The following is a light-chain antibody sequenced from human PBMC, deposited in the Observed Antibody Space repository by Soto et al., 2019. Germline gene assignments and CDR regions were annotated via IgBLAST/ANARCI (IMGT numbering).Light chain of an antibody. V-gene: IGKV1-39*01. J-gene: IGKJ1*01. CDR3: QQYGT. CDR1: QSISSY. Sequence: DIQMTQSPSSPSASVGDRVTITCRASQSISSYLNWYQQKPGKAPKLLIYAASSLQSGVPSRFSGSGSGTDFTLTISRLEPEDFAVYYCQQYGTFGQGTKVDIK. CDR2: AAS.